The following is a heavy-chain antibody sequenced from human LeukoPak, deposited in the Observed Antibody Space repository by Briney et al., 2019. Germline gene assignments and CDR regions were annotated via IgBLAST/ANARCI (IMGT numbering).Heavy chain of an antibody. D-gene: IGHD3-10*01. Sequence: GGSLRLSCAASGFTFSSYAMHWVRQAPGKGLEWVAVISYDGSNKYYADSVKGRVTISRDNSKNTLYLQMNSLRAEDTAVYYCARDRGYYGPRTGGAFDIWGQGTTVTVSS. V-gene: IGHV3-30*04. CDR3: ARDRGYYGPRTGGAFDI. CDR2: ISYDGSNK. CDR1: GFTFSSYA. J-gene: IGHJ3*02.